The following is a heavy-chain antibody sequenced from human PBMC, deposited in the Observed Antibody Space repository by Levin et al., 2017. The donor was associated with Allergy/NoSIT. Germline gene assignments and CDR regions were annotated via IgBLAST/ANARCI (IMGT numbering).Heavy chain of an antibody. J-gene: IGHJ4*02. CDR2: ISSTGSTI. CDR1: GFTFSSYE. D-gene: IGHD3-3*01. CDR3: ARQLGNFWSGYNYFDY. Sequence: GESLKISCAASGFTFSSYEMNWVRRAPGKGLEWVSYISSTGSTIYSADSVKGRFTNSRDNAKNSLYLHMNSLRAEDTAVYYCARQLGNFWSGYNYFDYWGQGTLVTVSS. V-gene: IGHV3-48*03.